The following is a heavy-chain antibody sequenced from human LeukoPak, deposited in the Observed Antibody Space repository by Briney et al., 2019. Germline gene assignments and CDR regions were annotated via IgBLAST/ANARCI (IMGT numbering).Heavy chain of an antibody. Sequence: GGSLRLSCAASGFTFNSYGMHWARQAPGKGLERVAVTSYDGSDKYYADSVKGRFTISRDNSNNTLYLQMNSPRPEDTAVYYCARSAYYGSGTHDYWGQGTLVTVSS. CDR2: TSYDGSDK. CDR3: ARSAYYGSGTHDY. CDR1: GFTFNSYG. D-gene: IGHD3-10*01. V-gene: IGHV3-30*03. J-gene: IGHJ4*02.